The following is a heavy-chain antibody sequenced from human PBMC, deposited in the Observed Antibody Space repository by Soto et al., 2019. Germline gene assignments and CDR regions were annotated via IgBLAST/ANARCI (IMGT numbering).Heavy chain of an antibody. J-gene: IGHJ4*02. Sequence: QVPLVQSGAEVKKPGSSVKVSCKASGGTFSSYTISWVRQAPGHGLVWRGRIIPILGIANYAQKFQGRVTITADKSTSTAHMELSSLRSEDTAVYYCARGVVLRLLEWSFDYWGQGTLVTVSS. CDR2: IIPILGIA. CDR1: GGTFSSYT. V-gene: IGHV1-69*02. D-gene: IGHD3-3*01. CDR3: ARGVVLRLLEWSFDY.